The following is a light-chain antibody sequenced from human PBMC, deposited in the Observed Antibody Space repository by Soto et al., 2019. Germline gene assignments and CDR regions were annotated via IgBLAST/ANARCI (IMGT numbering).Light chain of an antibody. V-gene: IGKV1-5*01. Sequence: DIQMTQSPSTLSASVGDRVSITCRASQSVDRYLAWYQQKPVKAPHLLIYDASSLESGVPSRFSGSGSGTEFTLTISSLQPDDFTTFYCQQYKDYTWTFGQGTKVEV. CDR1: QSVDRY. J-gene: IGKJ1*01. CDR3: QQYKDYTWT. CDR2: DAS.